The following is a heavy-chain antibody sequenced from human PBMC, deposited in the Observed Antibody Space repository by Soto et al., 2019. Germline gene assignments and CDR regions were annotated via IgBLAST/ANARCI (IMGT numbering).Heavy chain of an antibody. Sequence: ASVKVSCKASGYIFSANYIHWVRQAPGQGLEWMGWINPNSGGTNYPQKFQGRVAMTRDTSISTAYMELSRLRSDDTAVYYCARGSVIVAANWFDPWGQRTLVTVSS. CDR2: INPNSGGT. J-gene: IGHJ5*02. CDR1: GYIFSANY. D-gene: IGHD2-15*01. CDR3: ARGSVIVAANWFDP. V-gene: IGHV1-2*02.